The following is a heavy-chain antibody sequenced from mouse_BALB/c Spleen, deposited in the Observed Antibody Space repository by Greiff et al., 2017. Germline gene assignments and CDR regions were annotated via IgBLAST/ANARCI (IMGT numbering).Heavy chain of an antibody. CDR3: ARHIGYDYAMDY. Sequence: EVKVEESGGGLVQPGGSLKLSCAASGFTFSSYTMSWVRQTPEKRLEWVAYISNGGGSTYYPDTVKGRFTISRDNAKNTLYLQMSSLKSEDTAMYYCARHIGYDYAMDYWGQGTSVTVSS. J-gene: IGHJ4*01. D-gene: IGHD2-14*01. CDR1: GFTFSSYT. V-gene: IGHV5-12-2*01. CDR2: ISNGGGST.